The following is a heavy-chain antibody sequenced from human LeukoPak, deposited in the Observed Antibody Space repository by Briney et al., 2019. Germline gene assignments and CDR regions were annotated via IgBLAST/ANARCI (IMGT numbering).Heavy chain of an antibody. CDR2: IYPSDSDT. V-gene: IGHV5-51*01. J-gene: IGHJ5*02. CDR1: GYSFTSYW. Sequence: GESLKFSCKGSGYSFTSYWIGWVRQLPGRVLEWMGIIYPSDSDTRYSPSFQGQVTISADKSISTAYLQWSRLQAWVTAMYYCARDSSGYIHWFDPWGQGTLVTVSS. D-gene: IGHD3-22*01. CDR3: ARDSSGYIHWFDP.